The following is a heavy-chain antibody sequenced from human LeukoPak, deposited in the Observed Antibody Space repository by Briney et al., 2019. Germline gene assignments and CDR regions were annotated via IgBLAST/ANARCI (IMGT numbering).Heavy chain of an antibody. D-gene: IGHD6-19*01. V-gene: IGHV4-34*01. J-gene: IGHJ3*02. CDR1: GGSFSGYY. CDR3: ARRGHIAVALDI. Sequence: SETLSLTCAVYGGSFSGYYWSWIRQPPGKGLEWIGEINHSGSTNYNPSLKSRVTISVDTSKNQFSLKLSSVTAADTAVYYRARRGHIAVALDIWGQGTMVTVSS. CDR2: INHSGST.